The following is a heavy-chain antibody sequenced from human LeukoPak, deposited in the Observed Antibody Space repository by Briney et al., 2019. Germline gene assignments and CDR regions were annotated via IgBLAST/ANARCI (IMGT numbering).Heavy chain of an antibody. CDR2: IYYSGST. D-gene: IGHD4-17*01. V-gene: IGHV4-39*07. Sequence: SETLSLTCTVSGGSISSSSYYWGWIRQPPGKGLEWIGSIYYSGSTYYNPSLKSRVTISVDTSKNQFSLKLSSVTAADTAVYYCARGGIYGDPEYYYYYMDVWGKGTTVTVSS. J-gene: IGHJ6*03. CDR1: GGSISSSSYY. CDR3: ARGGIYGDPEYYYYYMDV.